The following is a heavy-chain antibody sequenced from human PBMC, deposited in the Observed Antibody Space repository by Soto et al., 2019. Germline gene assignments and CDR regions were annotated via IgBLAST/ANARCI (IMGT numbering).Heavy chain of an antibody. D-gene: IGHD2-8*02. CDR2: ISGGDDTT. V-gene: IGHV3-23*01. CDR3: VKDWTGSTCPCLDV. J-gene: IGHJ6*02. Sequence: EVHLLESGGGLVQPGGSLRLSCAASGFTFSSYAMAWVRQAPGKGPEWVATISGGDDTTYYADSVKGRFTISRDNFQNSLYLQMTSLRAQDTAIYYCVKDWTGSTCPCLDVWGQGTTVTVSS. CDR1: GFTFSSYA.